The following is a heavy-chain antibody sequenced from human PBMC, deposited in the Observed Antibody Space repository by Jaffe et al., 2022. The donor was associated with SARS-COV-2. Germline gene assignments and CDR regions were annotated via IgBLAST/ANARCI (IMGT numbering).Heavy chain of an antibody. CDR1: GLTFRNAW. Sequence: EVQLVESGGGLVKPGGSLRLSCAASGLTFRNAWMSWVRQVPGKGLEWVGRIQRTADGGTTDYAAPVKGRFTISRDDSKDTLYLQMNSLETEDTAVYYCAAGTGRTDFDHWGQGALVTVSS. CDR2: IQRTADGGTT. J-gene: IGHJ4*02. CDR3: AAGTGRTDFDH. V-gene: IGHV3-15*01.